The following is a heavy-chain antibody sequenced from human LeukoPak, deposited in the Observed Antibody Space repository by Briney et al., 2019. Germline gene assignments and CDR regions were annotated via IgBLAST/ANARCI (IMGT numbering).Heavy chain of an antibody. D-gene: IGHD4-17*01. Sequence: GGSLRLSCAASGFTFSSYGMHWVRQAPGKGLEWVAVIWYGGSNKYYADSVKGRFTISRDNSKNTLYLQMNSLRAEDTAVYYCAKWNDYGDYGGAFDIWGQGTMVTVSS. CDR3: AKWNDYGDYGGAFDI. J-gene: IGHJ3*02. V-gene: IGHV3-33*08. CDR2: IWYGGSNK. CDR1: GFTFSSYG.